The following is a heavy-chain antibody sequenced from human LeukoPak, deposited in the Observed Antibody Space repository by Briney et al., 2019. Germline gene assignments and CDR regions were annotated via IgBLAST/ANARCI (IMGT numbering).Heavy chain of an antibody. CDR3: ARVTFGGKDYFDY. D-gene: IGHD3-16*01. Sequence: GGSLRLSCAASGFTFSDYYMGWIRQAPGKGLEWVSYISSSGSTIYYADSVKGRFTISRDNAKNSLYLQMNSLRAEDTAVYYCARVTFGGKDYFDYWGQGTLVTVSS. V-gene: IGHV3-11*04. CDR2: ISSSGSTI. CDR1: GFTFSDYY. J-gene: IGHJ4*02.